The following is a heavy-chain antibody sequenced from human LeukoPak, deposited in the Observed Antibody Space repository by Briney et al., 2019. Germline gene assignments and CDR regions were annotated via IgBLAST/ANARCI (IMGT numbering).Heavy chain of an antibody. J-gene: IGHJ4*02. D-gene: IGHD2-2*02. CDR1: GFTFSDSW. V-gene: IGHV3-30*03. Sequence: GGSIRFSCAASGFTFSDSWMSWVRQAPGKGLEWVAVISYDGSDKYYADSVKGRFTISRDDSKNTLSLQMNSLRAEDTAVYYCARDYSTSFYTLDYWGQGALVTVSS. CDR2: ISYDGSDK. CDR3: ARDYSTSFYTLDY.